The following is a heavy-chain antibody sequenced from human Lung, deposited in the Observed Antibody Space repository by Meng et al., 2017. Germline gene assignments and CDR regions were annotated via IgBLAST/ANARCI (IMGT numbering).Heavy chain of an antibody. V-gene: IGHV6-1*01. CDR3: ASGYGLPS. CDR1: GDSVSANSAA. D-gene: IGHD5-18*01. CDR2: TYYRSKWYN. Sequence: VRLQESGPGLVKPPQTLPRTCAISGDSVSANSAAWNWIRQSPSRGLEWLGRTYYRSKWYNDYAVSVKSRIIITPDTSKNQFSLQLNSVTPEDTAVYFCASGYGLPSWGQGTLVTVSS. J-gene: IGHJ5*02.